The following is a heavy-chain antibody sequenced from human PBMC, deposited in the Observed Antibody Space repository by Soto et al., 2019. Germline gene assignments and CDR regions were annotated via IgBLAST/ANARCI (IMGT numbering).Heavy chain of an antibody. V-gene: IGHV3-23*01. Sequence: EVQLLESGGGLVQPGGSLRLSCAASGFTFSSYAMSWVRQAPGKGLEWVAAISGSGGSTYYADSVKGRFTISRDNTKNTLYLQMNSLRAEDTSVYYCAKDTFGSGWYYFDYWGQGTLVTVSS. CDR3: AKDTFGSGWYYFDY. CDR1: GFTFSSYA. CDR2: ISGSGGST. J-gene: IGHJ4*02. D-gene: IGHD6-19*01.